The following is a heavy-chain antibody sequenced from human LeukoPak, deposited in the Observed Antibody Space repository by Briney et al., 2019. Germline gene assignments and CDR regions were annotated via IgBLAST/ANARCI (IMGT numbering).Heavy chain of an antibody. J-gene: IGHJ4*02. D-gene: IGHD6-13*01. CDR1: GYTFTADF. Sequence: GASVKVSCKTSGYTFTADFMHWVRQAPGQGLEWMGWINPNSGGTKYAQKFQGRVTMTRDTSISTAYMELSSLTSDDTAVYYCARVYSPVATAGSWYFDYWGQGTLVTVSS. CDR2: INPNSGGT. V-gene: IGHV1-2*02. CDR3: ARVYSPVATAGSWYFDY.